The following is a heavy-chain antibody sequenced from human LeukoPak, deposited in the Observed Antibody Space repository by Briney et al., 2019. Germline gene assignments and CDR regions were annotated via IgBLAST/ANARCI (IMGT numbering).Heavy chain of an antibody. D-gene: IGHD6-6*01. Sequence: SETLSLTCTVSGASISSYYWSWIRQPPGKGLEWIGYIDYIGNSNYKSSLKSRVTISVDMSKTQFSLKLSSVTAAAPAIYYCARQTSSSLNWFASWGQGPLVTVSS. CDR3: ARQTSSSLNWFAS. J-gene: IGHJ5*01. V-gene: IGHV4-59*08. CDR2: IDYIGNS. CDR1: GASISSYY.